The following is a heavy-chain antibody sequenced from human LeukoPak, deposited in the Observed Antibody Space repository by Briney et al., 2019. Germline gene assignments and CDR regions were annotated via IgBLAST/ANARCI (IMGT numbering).Heavy chain of an antibody. Sequence: SQTLSLTCTVSGASVSRGTFYWSWIRQPAGKGLEWIGRIYTTGSTNYNPSLSNRIAISVDTSNNHFSLKLSSVTAADTAVYFCAREAGIAVSGAFYYYMDVWGERTTVTVSS. D-gene: IGHD6-19*01. V-gene: IGHV4-61*02. CDR1: GASVSRGTFY. J-gene: IGHJ6*03. CDR3: AREAGIAVSGAFYYYMDV. CDR2: IYTTGST.